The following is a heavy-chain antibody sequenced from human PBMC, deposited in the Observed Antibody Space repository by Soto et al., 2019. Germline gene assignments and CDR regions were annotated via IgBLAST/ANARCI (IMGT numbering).Heavy chain of an antibody. CDR3: ARALVCSSTSCSGAAPHYGMDV. Sequence: PSETLSLTCSVSGDSINSDNYYWGWIRQPPGKGLEWIGSIYYRGNTYYNPSLKTRVTISLDKSKNQFSLKLSSVTAADTAVYYCARALVCSSTSCSGAAPHYGMDVWGQGTTVIVSS. V-gene: IGHV4-39*07. J-gene: IGHJ6*02. CDR2: IYYRGNT. CDR1: GDSINSDNYY. D-gene: IGHD2-2*01.